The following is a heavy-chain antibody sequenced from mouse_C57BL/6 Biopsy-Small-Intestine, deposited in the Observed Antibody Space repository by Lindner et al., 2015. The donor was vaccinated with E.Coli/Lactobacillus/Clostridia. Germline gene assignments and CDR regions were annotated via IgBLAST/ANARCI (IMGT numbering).Heavy chain of an antibody. CDR2: IYPGDGDT. CDR1: GYAFSSYW. J-gene: IGHJ2*01. Sequence: VQLQESGAELVKPGASVKISCKASGYAFSSYWMNWVKQRTGKGLEWIGQIYPGDGDTNYNGKFKGKATLTADKSSSTAYMQLSSLASEDSAVYFCARVKAWDGYWGQGTTLTVSS. V-gene: IGHV1-80*01. CDR3: ARVKAWDGY. D-gene: IGHD4-1*01.